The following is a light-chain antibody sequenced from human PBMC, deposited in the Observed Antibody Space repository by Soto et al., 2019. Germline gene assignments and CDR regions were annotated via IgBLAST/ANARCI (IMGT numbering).Light chain of an antibody. Sequence: EIVLTQSPGTLSLSPGETATLSCRASESVASNYLAWYQQKPGQAPRLLMYGASSMATGIPDRFSGSGSGTDFTLSITRLQPEDCAVYYCQQYGSSPWTSGQGTKVEIK. CDR3: QQYGSSPWT. CDR2: GAS. V-gene: IGKV3-20*01. J-gene: IGKJ1*01. CDR1: ESVASNY.